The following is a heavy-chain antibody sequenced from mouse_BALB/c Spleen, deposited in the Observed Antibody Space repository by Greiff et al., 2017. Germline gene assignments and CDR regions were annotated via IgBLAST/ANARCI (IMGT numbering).Heavy chain of an antibody. D-gene: IGHD1-1*01. CDR1: GFAFSSYD. V-gene: IGHV5-12-1*01. CDR3: ARGDYYGSSWYFDV. J-gene: IGHJ1*01. Sequence: EVQLVESGGGLVKPGGSLKLSCAASGFAFSSYDMSWVRQTPEKRLEWVAYISSGGGSTYYPDTVKGRFTISRDNAKNTLYLQMSSLKSEDTAMYYCARGDYYGSSWYFDVWGAGTTVTVSS. CDR2: ISSGGGST.